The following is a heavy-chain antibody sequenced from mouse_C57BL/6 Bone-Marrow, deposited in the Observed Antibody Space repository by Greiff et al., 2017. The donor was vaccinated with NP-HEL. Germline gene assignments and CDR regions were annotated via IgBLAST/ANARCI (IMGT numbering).Heavy chain of an antibody. CDR2: IRLKSDNYAT. J-gene: IGHJ2*01. D-gene: IGHD2-4*01. Sequence: EVQLVESGGGLVQPGGSMKLSCVASGFTFSNYWMNWVRQSPEKGLEWVAQIRLKSDNYATHYAESVKGRFTISRDDSKSSVYLQMNNLRAEDTGIYYCTADYDAFHYFDYWGQGTTLTVSS. V-gene: IGHV6-3*01. CDR3: TADYDAFHYFDY. CDR1: GFTFSNYW.